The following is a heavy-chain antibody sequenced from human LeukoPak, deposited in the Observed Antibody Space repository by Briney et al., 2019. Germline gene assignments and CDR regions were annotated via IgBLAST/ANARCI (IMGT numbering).Heavy chain of an antibody. D-gene: IGHD1-26*01. CDR3: ARHEYSGSYYGLSWFDP. CDR1: GGSISSSGYY. V-gene: IGHV4-39*01. J-gene: IGHJ5*02. CDR2: IYYSGST. Sequence: SETLSLACTVSGGSISSSGYYWGWIRQPPGKGLEWIASIYYSGSTYYNPSLKSRVTISVDTSKNQLSLKLSSLTAADTAVYYCARHEYSGSYYGLSWFDPWGQGTLVTVSS.